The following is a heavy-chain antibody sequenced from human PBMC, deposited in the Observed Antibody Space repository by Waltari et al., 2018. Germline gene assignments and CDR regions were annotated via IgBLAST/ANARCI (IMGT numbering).Heavy chain of an antibody. Sequence: EVQLVESGGGLVQPGGSLKLSCAASGFPFSGSAMHWVRQASGKGLEWVGRIRSKANSYATAYAASVKGRFTISRDDSKNTAYLQMNSLKTEDTAVYYCTRRYSGSSGDYWGQGTLVTVSS. CDR3: TRRYSGSSGDY. CDR2: IRSKANSYAT. J-gene: IGHJ4*02. V-gene: IGHV3-73*02. CDR1: GFPFSGSA. D-gene: IGHD1-26*01.